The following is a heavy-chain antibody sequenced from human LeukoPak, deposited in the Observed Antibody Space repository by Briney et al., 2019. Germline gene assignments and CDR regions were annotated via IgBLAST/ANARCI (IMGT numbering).Heavy chain of an antibody. J-gene: IGHJ6*03. CDR3: ARDPYSGSYGADYYYYMDV. Sequence: GGSLRLSCVGSGFSFSTYGMTWVRQAPGKGLEWVSSITSGSSHIYYADSVKGRFTISRDNAKSSLYLQMNSLRAEDTAVYYCARDPYSGSYGADYYYYMDVWGKGATVTISS. CDR1: GFSFSTYG. V-gene: IGHV3-21*01. D-gene: IGHD1-26*01. CDR2: ITSGSSHI.